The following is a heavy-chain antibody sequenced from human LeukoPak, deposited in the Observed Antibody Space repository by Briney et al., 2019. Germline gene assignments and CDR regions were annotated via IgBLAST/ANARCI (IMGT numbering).Heavy chain of an antibody. CDR2: ICHSGST. J-gene: IGHJ4*02. D-gene: IGHD5-12*01. CDR3: ARVEGYSGYDWALDY. Sequence: SETLSLTCAVSGGSISSGGYSWSWIRQPPGKGLEWIGYICHSGSTYYNPSLKSRVTISVDRSKNQFSLKLSSVTAADTAVYYCARVEGYSGYDWALDYWGQGTLVTVSS. CDR1: GGSISSGGYS. V-gene: IGHV4-30-2*01.